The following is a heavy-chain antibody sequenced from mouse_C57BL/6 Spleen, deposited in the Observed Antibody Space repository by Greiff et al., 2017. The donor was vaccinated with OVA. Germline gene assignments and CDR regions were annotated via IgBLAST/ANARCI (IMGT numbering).Heavy chain of an antibody. Sequence: VQLQQSGPELVKPGASVKISCKASGYSFTGYYMNWVKQSPKKSLEWIGKINPSTGGTPYNQKFKAKATLTVDKSSSTAYMQLKSLTSEDSAGHYCARKGGYDEAGTGYYYAMDYWGQGTSVTVSS. D-gene: IGHD2-2*01. CDR2: INPSTGGT. CDR1: GYSFTGYY. CDR3: ARKGGYDEAGTGYYYAMDY. J-gene: IGHJ4*01. V-gene: IGHV1-42*01.